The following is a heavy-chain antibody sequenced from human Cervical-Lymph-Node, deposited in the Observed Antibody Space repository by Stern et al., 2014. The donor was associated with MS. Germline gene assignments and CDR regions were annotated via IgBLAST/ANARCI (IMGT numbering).Heavy chain of an antibody. V-gene: IGHV1-69*01. CDR3: ARDNDDNGMDV. D-gene: IGHD1-1*01. Sequence: VQLVQSGADVKKPWSSVKVSCTASGDTFINFGISWVRQAPGQGLEWMGGFIPLFGTTEYAQKFQGRVTISADESATTVYMELSGLRSEDTAVYYCARDNDDNGMDVWGQGTTVTVTS. J-gene: IGHJ6*02. CDR1: GDTFINFG. CDR2: FIPLFGTT.